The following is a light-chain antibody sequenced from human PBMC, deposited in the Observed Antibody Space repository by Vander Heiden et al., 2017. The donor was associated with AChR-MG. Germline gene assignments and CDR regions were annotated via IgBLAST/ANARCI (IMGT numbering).Light chain of an antibody. CDR2: TVS. CDR3: MQGAHWYT. CDR1: QSLERSDGNTL. Sequence: DVVMTQSPLSLPVTLGQPASISCRSSQSLERSDGNTLLNLFQAEPGQVPRPLIYTVSHRESGVPDRFSGSGSGTDFTLKISGVEAEDVGVYYCMQGAHWYTFGQGTKLEIK. J-gene: IGKJ2*01. V-gene: IGKV2-30*02.